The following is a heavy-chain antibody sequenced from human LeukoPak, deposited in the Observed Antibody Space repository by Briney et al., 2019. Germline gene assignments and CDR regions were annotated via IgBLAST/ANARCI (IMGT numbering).Heavy chain of an antibody. J-gene: IGHJ2*01. CDR1: VGSISSYY. V-gene: IGHV4-59*01. Sequence: SETLSLTCTVSVGSISSYYWSWIRQPPGKGLEWIRYIYYSGSTNYNPSLKSRVTISVDTSKNQFSLKLSSVTAADTAVYYCARVYYSSSYDYWYFDLWGRGTLVTVSS. CDR2: IYYSGST. D-gene: IGHD6-13*01. CDR3: ARVYYSSSYDYWYFDL.